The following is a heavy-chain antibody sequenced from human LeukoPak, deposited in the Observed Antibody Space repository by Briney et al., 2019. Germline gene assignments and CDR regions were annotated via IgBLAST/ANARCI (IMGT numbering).Heavy chain of an antibody. D-gene: IGHD1-7*01. J-gene: IGHJ4*02. CDR1: GGSISSYY. CDR3: ARWYNWNYGPFDY. CDR2: IYTSGST. Sequence: KSSETLPLTCTVSGGSISSYYWSWIRQPPGKGLEWIGYIYTSGSTNYNPSLKSRVTISVDTSKNQFSLKLSSVTAADTAVYYCARWYNWNYGPFDYWGQGTLVTVSS. V-gene: IGHV4-4*09.